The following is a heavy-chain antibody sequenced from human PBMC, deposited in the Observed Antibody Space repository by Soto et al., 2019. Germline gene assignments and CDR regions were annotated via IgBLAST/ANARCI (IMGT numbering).Heavy chain of an antibody. Sequence: GGSLRLSCRVSGFTFNNSGMHWVRQAPGKGLEWMAVISYDGSDKYYADFVKGRVIISRDNSKNTLNLEMNSLRAEDTATYYCVKDRVPGAYGHYYGMDVWGQGTTVTVSS. J-gene: IGHJ6*02. CDR2: ISYDGSDK. CDR3: VKDRVPGAYGHYYGMDV. D-gene: IGHD5-12*01. CDR1: GFTFNNSG. V-gene: IGHV3-30*18.